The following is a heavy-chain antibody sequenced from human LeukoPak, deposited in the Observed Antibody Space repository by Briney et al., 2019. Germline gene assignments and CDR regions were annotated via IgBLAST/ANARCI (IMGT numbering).Heavy chain of an antibody. CDR2: ISSSTSNM. D-gene: IGHD6-6*01. J-gene: IGHJ4*02. CDR1: GFTFSTYS. Sequence: GGSLRLSCAASGFTFSTYSMNWVRQAPGKGLEWVSYISSSTSNMYYADSVKGRFTISRDNAKNSLYLQMNSLRAEDTAVYYCAREYSSSSGRSFDYWGQGTLVTVSS. CDR3: AREYSSSSGRSFDY. V-gene: IGHV3-48*01.